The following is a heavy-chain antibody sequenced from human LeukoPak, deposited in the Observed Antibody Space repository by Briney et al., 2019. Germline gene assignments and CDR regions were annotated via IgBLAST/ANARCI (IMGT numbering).Heavy chain of an antibody. CDR2: IYYSGST. D-gene: IGHD5-18*01. CDR1: GGSISSSSYY. J-gene: IGHJ4*02. V-gene: IGHV4-39*01. Sequence: PSETLSLTCTVSGGSISSSSYYWGWIRQPPGKGLEWIGSIYYSGSTYYNPSLKSRVTISVDTSKNQFSLKLSSVTAADTAVYYCAKVKLLVGGYSYGMVDYWGQGTLVTVSS. CDR3: AKVKLLVGGYSYGMVDY.